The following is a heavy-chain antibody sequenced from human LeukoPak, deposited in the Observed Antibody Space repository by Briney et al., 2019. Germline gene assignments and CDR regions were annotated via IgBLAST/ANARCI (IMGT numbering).Heavy chain of an antibody. CDR3: AKANSGSYGAFDI. CDR1: GLTFDDYG. D-gene: IGHD1-26*01. J-gene: IGHJ3*02. Sequence: GESLTLTCAASGLTFDDYGMSWVRQPPGKGLEWVCFINRNGGSTGYADSVRGRFTISRDNAKNSLYLQMNSLRAEDTALYHCAKANSGSYGAFDIWGQGTMVTVSS. V-gene: IGHV3-20*01. CDR2: INRNGGST.